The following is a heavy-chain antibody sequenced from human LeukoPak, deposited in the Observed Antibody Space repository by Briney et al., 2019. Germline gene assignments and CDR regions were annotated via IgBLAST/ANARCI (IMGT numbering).Heavy chain of an antibody. J-gene: IGHJ4*02. D-gene: IGHD2-8*02. CDR1: GGSFSGYY. CDR2: INHSGST. CDR3: ARGSHWYYFDY. V-gene: IGHV4-34*01. Sequence: PSETLSLTCAVYGGSFSGYYWSWIRQPPGKGLEWIGEINHSGSTNYNPSLKSRVTISVDTSKNQFSLKLSSVTAADTAVYYCARGSHWYYFDYWGQGTLVTVSS.